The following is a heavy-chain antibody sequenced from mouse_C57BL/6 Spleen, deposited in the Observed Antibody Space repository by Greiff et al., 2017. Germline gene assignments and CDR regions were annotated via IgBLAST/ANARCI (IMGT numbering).Heavy chain of an antibody. CDR3: ARRGGSSYEYFDY. D-gene: IGHD1-1*01. CDR2: ISGGGGNT. CDR1: GFTFSSYT. V-gene: IGHV5-9*01. Sequence: DVQLVESGGGLVKPGGSLKLSCAASGFTFSSYTMSWVRQTPEKRLEWVATISGGGGNTYYPDSVKGRFTISRDNAKNTLYLQMSSLRSEDTALYYCARRGGSSYEYFDYWGQGTTLTVSS. J-gene: IGHJ2*01.